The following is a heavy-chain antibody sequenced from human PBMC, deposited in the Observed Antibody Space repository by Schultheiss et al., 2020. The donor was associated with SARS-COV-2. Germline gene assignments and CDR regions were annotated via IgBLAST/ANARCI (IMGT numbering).Heavy chain of an antibody. CDR2: INPSSGTT. CDR1: GYTFTSYN. V-gene: IGHV1-46*01. D-gene: IGHD3-22*01. CDR3: AKVGVIVVVTYYFDY. Sequence: ASVKVSCKASGYTFTSYNMHWVRQAPGQGLEWMGIINPSSGTTTYAQKFQGRVTMTTDTSTSTAYMELSSLRSEDTAVYYCAKVGVIVVVTYYFDYWGQGTLVTVSS. J-gene: IGHJ4*02.